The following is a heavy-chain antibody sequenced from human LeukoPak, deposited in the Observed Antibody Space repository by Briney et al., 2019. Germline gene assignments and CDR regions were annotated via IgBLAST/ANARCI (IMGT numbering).Heavy chain of an antibody. V-gene: IGHV3-74*01. CDR2: INSDGSST. Sequence: PGGSLRLSCAASGFTFSSYWMHWVRQAPGKGLVWVSRINSDGSSTSYADSVKGRFTISRDNAKNTLYLQMNSLRAEDTAVYYCARGSGSSWYFYFDYWGQGTLVTVSS. D-gene: IGHD6-13*01. CDR3: ARGSGSSWYFYFDY. CDR1: GFTFSSYW. J-gene: IGHJ4*02.